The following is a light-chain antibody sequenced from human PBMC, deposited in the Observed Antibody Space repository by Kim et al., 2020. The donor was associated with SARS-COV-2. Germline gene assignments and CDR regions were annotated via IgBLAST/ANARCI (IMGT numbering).Light chain of an antibody. V-gene: IGKV1-5*03. CDR3: QQYSSYPYT. Sequence: SASVGDRVTITRRASHSISSWLAWYQQKAGKAPKVLIYKASTLESGVPSRFSGSGAGTEFTLTITSLQPDDFATYYCQQYSSYPYTFGQGTKLEI. CDR2: KAS. J-gene: IGKJ2*01. CDR1: HSISSW.